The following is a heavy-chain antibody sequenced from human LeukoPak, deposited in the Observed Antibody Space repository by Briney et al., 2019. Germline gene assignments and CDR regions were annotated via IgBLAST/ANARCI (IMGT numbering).Heavy chain of an antibody. V-gene: IGHV3-23*01. CDR2: ISDSGYAT. Sequence: GSLRLSCAASGFTFSSYAMSWVRQAPGKGLEWVSSISDSGYATYYANSVKGRFTISRDSSKNTVYLQMSSLRAEDTAVYYCAKGRAVGESYYDNWGQGTLVTVSS. J-gene: IGHJ4*02. CDR1: GFTFSSYA. CDR3: AKGRAVGESYYDN. D-gene: IGHD1-26*01.